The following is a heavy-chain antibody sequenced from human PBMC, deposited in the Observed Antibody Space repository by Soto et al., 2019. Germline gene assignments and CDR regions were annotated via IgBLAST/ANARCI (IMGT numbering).Heavy chain of an antibody. CDR3: ARESGYYGAGSYSPYYYGMDV. D-gene: IGHD3-10*01. V-gene: IGHV1-18*01. CDR2: ISAYNGNT. J-gene: IGHJ6*02. CDR1: GYTFTSYG. Sequence: QVQLVQSGAEVKKPGASVKVSCKASGYTFTSYGISWVRKAPGQGLEWMGWISAYNGNTNYAQKLQGRVTMTTDTSTSTDYMELRSLRSDDTAVYYCARESGYYGAGSYSPYYYGMDVWGQGTTVTVSS.